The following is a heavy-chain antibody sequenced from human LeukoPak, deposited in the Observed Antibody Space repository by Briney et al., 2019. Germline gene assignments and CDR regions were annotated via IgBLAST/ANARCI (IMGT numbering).Heavy chain of an antibody. CDR2: MNPNSGNT. V-gene: IGHV1-8*01. CDR3: ARRPTKARRYCSAGSCYPARTDAFDI. D-gene: IGHD2-15*01. Sequence: ASVKVSCKASGYTFTSYDINWVRQATGQGLEWMGWMNPNSGNTGYAQKFQGRVTMTRNTSISTAYMELSSLRSEDTAVYYCARRPTKARRYCSAGSCYPARTDAFDIWGQGTMVTVSS. J-gene: IGHJ3*02. CDR1: GYTFTSYD.